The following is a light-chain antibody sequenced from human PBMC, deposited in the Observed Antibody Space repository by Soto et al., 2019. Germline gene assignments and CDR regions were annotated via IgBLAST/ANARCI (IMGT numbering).Light chain of an antibody. CDR1: QSVSSNY. J-gene: IGKJ1*01. Sequence: EIVLTQSPGTLSLSPGERATLSCRASQSVSSNYLAWYQRKPGQPPRLLIYGASSKATDIPHWFSGSGSGTDITRTITRLEPGDFEVYFCQQYGGSPPTFGQGAKVVIK. CDR3: QQYGGSPPT. V-gene: IGKV3-20*01. CDR2: GAS.